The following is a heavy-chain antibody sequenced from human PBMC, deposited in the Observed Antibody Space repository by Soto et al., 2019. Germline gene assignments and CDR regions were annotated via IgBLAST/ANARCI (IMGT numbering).Heavy chain of an antibody. Sequence: QVQLVESGGGVVQPGRSLRLSCAASGFTFSGYGMHWVRQAPGKGLAWVAVISYDGTKKYYADSMKGRFTISRDDSKNTLYLQMNSLRPEDTAVYYCAKDLGAGYSYLEYWGQGTLVTVSS. V-gene: IGHV3-30*18. J-gene: IGHJ4*02. D-gene: IGHD5-18*01. CDR3: AKDLGAGYSYLEY. CDR1: GFTFSGYG. CDR2: ISYDGTKK.